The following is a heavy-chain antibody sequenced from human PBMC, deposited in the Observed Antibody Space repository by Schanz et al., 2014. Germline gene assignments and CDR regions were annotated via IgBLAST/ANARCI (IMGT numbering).Heavy chain of an antibody. D-gene: IGHD4-4*01. Sequence: QVQLVQSGAEVKKPGASVKVSCKASGYTFISYFIHWVRQAPGQGLEWMGIIHSTGGTTSHAQKFQGRVTMTRDTSTSTVYMELSSLRSEDTAVYYCASALTTWGGMDVWGQGTTVTVSS. J-gene: IGHJ6*02. CDR2: IHSTGGTT. V-gene: IGHV1-46*01. CDR1: GYTFISYF. CDR3: ASALTTWGGMDV.